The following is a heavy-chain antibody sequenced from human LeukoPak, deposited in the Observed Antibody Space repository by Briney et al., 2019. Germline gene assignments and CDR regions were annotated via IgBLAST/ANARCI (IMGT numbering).Heavy chain of an antibody. CDR2: ISSGGSST. J-gene: IGHJ3*02. Sequence: GGSLRLSCAASGFTFSSYWMSWVRQAPGKGLEWVSAISSGGSSTYYADSVKGRFTISRENSKNTLYLQMNSLRDEDTAVYYCAKSVGAIPSRGDAFDIWGQGTMVTVSS. D-gene: IGHD1-26*01. V-gene: IGHV3-23*01. CDR1: GFTFSSYW. CDR3: AKSVGAIPSRGDAFDI.